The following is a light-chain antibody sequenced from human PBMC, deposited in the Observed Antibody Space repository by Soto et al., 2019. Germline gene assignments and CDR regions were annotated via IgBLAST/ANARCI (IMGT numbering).Light chain of an antibody. J-gene: IGKJ1*01. Sequence: AIRVTQSPASLSAYTGDRVTITCRASQGISSYLAWYQQKPGKAPKLLIYKASTLKSGVPSRFSGSGSGTEFTLTISSLQPDDFATYYCQHYNSYSEAFGQGTKVDIK. V-gene: IGKV1-8*01. CDR2: KAS. CDR3: QHYNSYSEA. CDR1: QGISSY.